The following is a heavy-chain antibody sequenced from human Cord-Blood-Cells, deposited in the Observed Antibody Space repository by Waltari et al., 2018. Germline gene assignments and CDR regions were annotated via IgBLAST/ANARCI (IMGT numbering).Heavy chain of an antibody. Sequence: QVQLQQWGAGLLKPSETLSLTCAVYGGSFSGYYWSWIRQPPGKGLEWIGEINHSGSTNYNPSLKSRVTISVDTSKNQFSLKLSSVTAADTAVYYCARVPGSYGSGSYYFDYWGQGTLVTVSS. CDR3: ARVPGSYGSGSYYFDY. CDR1: GGSFSGYY. CDR2: INHSGST. V-gene: IGHV4-34*01. D-gene: IGHD3-10*01. J-gene: IGHJ4*02.